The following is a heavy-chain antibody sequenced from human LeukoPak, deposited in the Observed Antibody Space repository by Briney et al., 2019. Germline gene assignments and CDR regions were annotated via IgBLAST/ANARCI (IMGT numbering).Heavy chain of an antibody. V-gene: IGHV3-7*05. Sequence: PGGSLRLSCAASGFTFSSYWMTWVLQAPGKGLEWVANIKQDGGEKYYVDSVKGRFTISRDNAKNSLYLQMNSLRAEDTAVYYCARKTHSSGWSVLYWGQGTLVTVSS. D-gene: IGHD6-19*01. J-gene: IGHJ4*02. CDR1: GFTFSSYW. CDR3: ARKTHSSGWSVLY. CDR2: IKQDGGEK.